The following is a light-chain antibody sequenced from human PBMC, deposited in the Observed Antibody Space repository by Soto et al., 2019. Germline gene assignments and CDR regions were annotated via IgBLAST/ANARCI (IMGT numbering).Light chain of an antibody. CDR3: QQYDSSPLT. V-gene: IGKV3-20*01. CDR1: QSVSSSF. J-gene: IGKJ4*01. CDR2: GAS. Sequence: EIVLTQSPGTLSLSPGERATLSCRASQSVSSSFLAWYQQKPGQAPSLLIYGASSRATGIPDRFSGSGSGTDFTLTISRLEPEDFAVYYCQQYDSSPLTCGGGTKVEI.